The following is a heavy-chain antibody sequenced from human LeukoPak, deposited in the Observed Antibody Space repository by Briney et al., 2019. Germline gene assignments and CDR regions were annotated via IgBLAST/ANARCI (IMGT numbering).Heavy chain of an antibody. V-gene: IGHV4-39*07. CDR1: GGSISSSSYY. D-gene: IGHD2-8*01. J-gene: IGHJ4*02. CDR3: ARCRVYATEYDY. Sequence: SETLSLTCTVSGGSISSSSYYWGWIRQPPGKGLEWIGEINHSGSTNYNPSLKSRVTISVDTSKNQFSLKLSSVTAADTAVYYCARCRVYATEYDYWGQGTLVTVSS. CDR2: INHSGST.